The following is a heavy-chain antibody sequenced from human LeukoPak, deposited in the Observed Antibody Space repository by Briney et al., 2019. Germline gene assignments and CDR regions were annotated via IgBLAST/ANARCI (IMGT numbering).Heavy chain of an antibody. CDR3: ARDIRAKDIVLMVYAPLLGLDY. CDR2: ISYDGSNK. J-gene: IGHJ4*02. V-gene: IGHV3-30-3*01. D-gene: IGHD2-8*01. CDR1: GFTFSSYA. Sequence: GGSLRLSCAASGFTFSSYAMHWVRQAPGKGLEWVAVISYDGSNKYYADSVKGRFTISRDNSKNTLYLQMNSLRAEDTAVYYCARDIRAKDIVLMVYAPLLGLDYWGQGTLVTVSS.